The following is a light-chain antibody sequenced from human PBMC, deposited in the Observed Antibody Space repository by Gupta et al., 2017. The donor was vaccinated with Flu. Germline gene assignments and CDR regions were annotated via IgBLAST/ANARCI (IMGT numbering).Light chain of an antibody. Sequence: DIVMTQSPDSLAVSLGERATIDCKSSQSILYNFNFKSYLAWYQQKPGQPPKLLIYWASTRESGVPDRFSGGGSGTDFTLTISSLQAEDVAVYYCQQYYTSPYTFGQGTKLEIK. V-gene: IGKV4-1*01. CDR1: QSILYNFNFKSY. CDR2: WAS. CDR3: QQYYTSPYT. J-gene: IGKJ2*01.